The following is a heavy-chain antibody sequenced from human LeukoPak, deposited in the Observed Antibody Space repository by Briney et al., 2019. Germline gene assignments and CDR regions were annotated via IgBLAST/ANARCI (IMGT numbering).Heavy chain of an antibody. J-gene: IGHJ6*03. CDR2: IYTSGST. V-gene: IGHV4-61*02. D-gene: IGHD3-3*01. CDR1: GGSINSASYY. CDR3: ARALTIFGVSTPNYYYYYMDV. Sequence: PSQTLSLACTVSGGSINSASYYWSWIRQPAGKGLEWIGRIYTSGSTNYNPSLKSRVTISIDMSKNQFSLKLSSVTAADTAVYYCARALTIFGVSTPNYYYYYMDVWGKGTTVTVSS.